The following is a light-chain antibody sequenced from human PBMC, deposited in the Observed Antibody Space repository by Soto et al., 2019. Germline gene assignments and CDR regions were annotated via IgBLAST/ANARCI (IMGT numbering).Light chain of an antibody. Sequence: DIQMTQSPSTLSASVGDRVTITSRASQGISSYLAWYQQKPGKAPKLLIYAASSLQSGVPSRFGGSGSGTEFTITISSLQTDDFASYYCQQYNTYSWTFGQGTKVDIK. CDR1: QGISSY. J-gene: IGKJ1*01. V-gene: IGKV1-5*01. CDR2: AAS. CDR3: QQYNTYSWT.